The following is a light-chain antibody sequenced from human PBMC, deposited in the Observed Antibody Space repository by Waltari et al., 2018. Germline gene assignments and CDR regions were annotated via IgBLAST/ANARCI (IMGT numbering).Light chain of an antibody. CDR2: DVN. J-gene: IGLJ3*02. CDR3: NSFADSVTWV. V-gene: IGLV2-14*03. Sequence: QSALTQPASVPGSPGESTTISCTGTSSDVGGHNHVSWYQHPPGKAPKPMIHDVNKRPSGVSNRFSGSKSGNPASLTISGLQAEDEADYYCNSFADSVTWVFGGGTKLTVL. CDR1: SSDVGGHNH.